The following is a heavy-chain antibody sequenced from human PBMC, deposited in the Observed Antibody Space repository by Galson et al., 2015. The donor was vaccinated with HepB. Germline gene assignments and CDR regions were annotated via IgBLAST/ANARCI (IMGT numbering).Heavy chain of an antibody. Sequence: SLRLSCAASGFTFSSFAMSWVRQAPGKGLEWVSTISGSGGSTYYADSVKGRFTISRDNSKNTLYLQMNSLRAEDTAVYYCAKDANYYDSTGYPYWYFDLWGRGTLVTVPS. CDR1: GFTFSSFA. J-gene: IGHJ2*01. V-gene: IGHV3-23*01. CDR3: AKDANYYDSTGYPYWYFDL. CDR2: ISGSGGST. D-gene: IGHD3-22*01.